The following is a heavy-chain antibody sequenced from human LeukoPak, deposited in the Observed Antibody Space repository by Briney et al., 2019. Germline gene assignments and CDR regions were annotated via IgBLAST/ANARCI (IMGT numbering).Heavy chain of an antibody. CDR3: AKDLGLELRSEAFDI. D-gene: IGHD1-7*01. J-gene: IGHJ3*02. CDR2: ISGSGGST. V-gene: IGHV3-23*01. Sequence: GVLRLSCATSGFTFSSYAMSWVRQAPGKGLEWVSAISGSGGSTYYADSVKGGFTISRDNSKNTLYLQMNSLRAEDTAVYYCAKDLGLELRSEAFDIWGQGTMVTVS. CDR1: GFTFSSYA.